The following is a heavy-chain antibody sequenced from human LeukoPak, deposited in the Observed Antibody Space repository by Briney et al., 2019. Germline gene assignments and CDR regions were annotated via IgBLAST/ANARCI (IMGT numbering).Heavy chain of an antibody. Sequence: GASVKVSCKASGYTFTNYDINWVRQATGQGLEWMGWMNPKSGNTGFAQKFQGRVTMTRNTSIGTAYMELSSLRSEDTAVYYCARGPPYNSIYYYFDYWGQGTLVTVSS. CDR3: ARGPPYNSIYYYFDY. J-gene: IGHJ4*02. V-gene: IGHV1-8*01. CDR1: GYTFTNYD. D-gene: IGHD6-13*01. CDR2: MNPKSGNT.